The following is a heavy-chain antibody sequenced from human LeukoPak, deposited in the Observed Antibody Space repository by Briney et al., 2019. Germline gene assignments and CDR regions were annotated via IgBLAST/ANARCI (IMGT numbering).Heavy chain of an antibody. CDR1: GGSISSSSYY. CDR2: IYYSGST. Sequence: SETLSLTCTVSGGSISSSSYYWGWIRQPPGKGLEWIGSIYYSGSTYYNPSLKSRVTISVDTSKNQFSLKLSSATAADTAVYYCARTPNNYYDILTGLNAFDIWGQGTMVTVSS. CDR3: ARTPNNYYDILTGLNAFDI. D-gene: IGHD3-9*01. V-gene: IGHV4-39*01. J-gene: IGHJ3*02.